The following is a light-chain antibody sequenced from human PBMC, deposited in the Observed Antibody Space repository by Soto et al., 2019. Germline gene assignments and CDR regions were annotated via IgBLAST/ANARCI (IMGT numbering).Light chain of an antibody. CDR2: DVT. CDR1: SSDVGGYNF. J-gene: IGLJ2*01. V-gene: IGLV2-14*01. Sequence: QSALTQPASVSGSPEQSITISCTGGSSDVGGYNFVSWYQQHPGKAPKLIIYDVTNRPSGISNRFSGSKSGNPASLTISGLQGDDEPDYYCSSYTSSNTVLFGGGTQLTVL. CDR3: SSYTSSNTVL.